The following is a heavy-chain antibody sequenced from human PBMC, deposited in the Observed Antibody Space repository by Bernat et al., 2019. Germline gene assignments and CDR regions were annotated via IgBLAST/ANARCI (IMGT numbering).Heavy chain of an antibody. CDR2: IKEDGSEK. CDR1: GFSFSSYG. V-gene: IGHV3-7*01. Sequence: LRLVGSGGGVVQPGRSLRLSCAASGFSFSSYGMHWVRQAPGKGLEWVANIKEDGSEKYCLDSVKDRFTISRDNAKNSVYLQMNSLRAEDTAVYYCAVGVYYFDYWGQGTLVTVSS. J-gene: IGHJ4*02. CDR3: AVGVYYFDY.